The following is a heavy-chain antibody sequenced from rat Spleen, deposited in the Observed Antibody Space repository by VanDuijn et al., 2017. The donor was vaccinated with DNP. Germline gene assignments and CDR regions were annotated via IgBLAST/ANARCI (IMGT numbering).Heavy chain of an antibody. J-gene: IGHJ2*01. CDR3: ARWSDYFDY. CDR1: AYFITTNY. Sequence: EVQLQESGPGLVKPSQSLSLTCSVTAYFITTNYWGWIRKFPGNKMEWVGHISYSGSTSYNPSLKSRISITRDTSKNQFFLHLNSVTTEDTATYYCARWSDYFDYWGQGVMVTVSS. CDR2: ISYSGST. V-gene: IGHV3-1*01.